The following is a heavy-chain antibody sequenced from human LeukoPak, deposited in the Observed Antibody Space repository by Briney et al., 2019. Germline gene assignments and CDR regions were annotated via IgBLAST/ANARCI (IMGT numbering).Heavy chain of an antibody. J-gene: IGHJ4*02. CDR1: GGSISSYY. Sequence: PSETLSLTCTVSGGSISSYYWSWIRQPPGKGLEWIGYIYYSGSTNYNPSLMSRVTISVDTSKNQFSLKLSSVTAADTAVYYCARASRFFDYWGQGTLVTVSS. CDR3: ARASRFFDY. V-gene: IGHV4-59*01. CDR2: IYYSGST.